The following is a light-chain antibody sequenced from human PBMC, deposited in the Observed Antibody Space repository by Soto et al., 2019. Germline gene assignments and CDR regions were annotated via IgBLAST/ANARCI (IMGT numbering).Light chain of an antibody. CDR1: QSVTSRY. CDR2: GAS. J-gene: IGKJ1*01. V-gene: IGKV3-20*01. Sequence: DIVLTQSPGTLSFSPGERATLSCRASQSVTSRYSAWYEQKPGQAPRLLFFGASIRDTGIPDRFSGSGSGTDFTLTINRLEPEDFAVYYCHQYGSSPGTFGPGTKVDIK. CDR3: HQYGSSPGT.